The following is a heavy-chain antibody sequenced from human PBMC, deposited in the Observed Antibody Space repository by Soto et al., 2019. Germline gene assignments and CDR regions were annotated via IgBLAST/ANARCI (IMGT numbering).Heavy chain of an antibody. D-gene: IGHD1-26*01. Sequence: ASVKVSCKASGFTFTSSAVQWVRQARGQRLEWIGWIVVGSGNTNYAQKFQERVTITRDMSTSTAYMELSSPRSEDTAVCYCAADPNSGSYHYYGMDVWGQGTTVTVSS. V-gene: IGHV1-58*01. CDR1: GFTFTSSA. J-gene: IGHJ6*02. CDR3: AADPNSGSYHYYGMDV. CDR2: IVVGSGNT.